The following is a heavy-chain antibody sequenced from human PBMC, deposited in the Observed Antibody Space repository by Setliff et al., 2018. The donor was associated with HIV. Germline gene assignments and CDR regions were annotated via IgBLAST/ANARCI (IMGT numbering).Heavy chain of an antibody. Sequence: GESLKISCAASGFAFSDYSINWVRQPPGKGLEWVSSISSGSGFIYYADSVKGRFTISRDHAKDSVFLQMDSLRAEDTAVYYCARDSGPFEDYIWGTYRPIYFQYWGRGTLVTVSS. CDR1: GFAFSDYS. CDR2: ISSGSGFI. D-gene: IGHD3-16*02. CDR3: ARDSGPFEDYIWGTYRPIYFQY. J-gene: IGHJ1*01. V-gene: IGHV3-21*01.